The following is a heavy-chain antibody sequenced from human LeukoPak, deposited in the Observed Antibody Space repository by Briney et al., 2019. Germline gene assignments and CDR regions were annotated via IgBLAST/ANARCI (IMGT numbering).Heavy chain of an antibody. V-gene: IGHV4-59*01. J-gene: IGHJ4*02. D-gene: IGHD6-19*01. CDR2: IYYSGST. CDR1: GGSISSYY. Sequence: PSETLSLTCTVSGGSISSYYWSWIRQPPGKGLEWIGYIYYSGSTNYNPSLKSRVTISVDTSKNQFSLKLISVTAADTAVYYCARDSSGWYGGSDYWGQGTLVTVSS. CDR3: ARDSSGWYGGSDY.